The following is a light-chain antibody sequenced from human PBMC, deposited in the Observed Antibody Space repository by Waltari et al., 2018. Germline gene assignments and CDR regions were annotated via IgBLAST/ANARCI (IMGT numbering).Light chain of an antibody. V-gene: IGKV3-15*01. Sequence: EIVMTQSPATLSVSPGEGATLSCRASQSVSSDLAWYQQKPGQAPRLLIYGASTRATGIPTRLSGSGSGTEFTLTISSLQSEDFAVYYCQQYNNWPLYAFGQGTKLEIK. CDR2: GAS. CDR1: QSVSSD. J-gene: IGKJ2*01. CDR3: QQYNNWPLYA.